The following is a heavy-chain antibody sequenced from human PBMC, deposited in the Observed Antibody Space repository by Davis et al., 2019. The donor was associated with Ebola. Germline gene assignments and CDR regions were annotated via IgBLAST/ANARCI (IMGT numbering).Heavy chain of an antibody. V-gene: IGHV3-7*03. J-gene: IGHJ6*02. CDR2: IKQDGSEK. CDR1: GFTFSSYW. D-gene: IGHD3-22*01. Sequence: GESLKISCAASGFTFSSYWMSWVRQAPGKGLEWVANIKQDGSEKYYVDSVKGRFTISRDNAKNSLYLQMNSLRAEDTAVYYCARGLRFYDSSGYYYYYYYGMDVWGQGTTVTVSS. CDR3: ARGLRFYDSSGYYYYYYYGMDV.